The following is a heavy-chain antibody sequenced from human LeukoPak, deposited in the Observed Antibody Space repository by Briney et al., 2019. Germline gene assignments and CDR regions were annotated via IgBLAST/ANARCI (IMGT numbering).Heavy chain of an antibody. CDR3: ARTYYDILTGYTPYFDY. CDR1: GFTFSNYN. J-gene: IGHJ4*02. V-gene: IGHV3-21*01. CDR2: FSSSSSYI. Sequence: GGSLRLSCAASGFTFSNYNMNWVRQAPGKGLEWVSSFSSSSSYIYYADSVKGRFTISRDNAKNSLYLQMNSLRAEDTAVYYCARTYYDILTGYTPYFDYWGQGILVTVSS. D-gene: IGHD3-9*01.